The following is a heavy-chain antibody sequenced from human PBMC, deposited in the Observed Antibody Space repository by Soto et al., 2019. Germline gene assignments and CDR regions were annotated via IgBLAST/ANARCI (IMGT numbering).Heavy chain of an antibody. J-gene: IGHJ6*03. V-gene: IGHV3-23*01. Sequence: PGGSLRLSCAASGFTFSSYAMSWVRQAPGKGLEWVSAISGSGGSTYYADSVKGRFTISRDNSKNTLYLQMNSLRAEDTAVYYCAREYAGMVATKLMDVWGKGTTVTVSS. CDR3: AREYAGMVATKLMDV. CDR2: ISGSGGST. CDR1: GFTFSSYA. D-gene: IGHD5-12*01.